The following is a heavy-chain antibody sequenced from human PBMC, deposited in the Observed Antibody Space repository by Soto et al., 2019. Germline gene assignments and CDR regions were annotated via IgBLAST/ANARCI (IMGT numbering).Heavy chain of an antibody. D-gene: IGHD6-13*01. V-gene: IGHV4-39*01. CDR1: GASISIGTDY. Sequence: SETLSLTCSVSGASISIGTDYWGWIRQPPGKGLEWIGNIHYSGSTYYNPSLKSRINISVDTSKNQFSLKLSSVTAADTAVYYCASLAAYWFDPWGQGTLVTVSS. CDR2: IHYSGST. CDR3: ASLAAYWFDP. J-gene: IGHJ5*02.